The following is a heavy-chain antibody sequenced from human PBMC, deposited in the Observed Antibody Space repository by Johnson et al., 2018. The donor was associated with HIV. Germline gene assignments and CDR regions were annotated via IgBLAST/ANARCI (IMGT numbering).Heavy chain of an antibody. CDR1: GFIIDDYG. D-gene: IGHD1-26*01. CDR2: ISYDGSNK. Sequence: QVQLVESGGGLVQPGGSLRLSCAASGFIIDDYGMSWVRQAPGKGLEWVAVISYDGSNKYYADSVKGRFTISRDNSKNTLYLQMNSLRAEDTAVYYCVRGWVGATLRAFDIWGQGTMVTVSS. J-gene: IGHJ3*02. CDR3: VRGWVGATLRAFDI. V-gene: IGHV3-30*03.